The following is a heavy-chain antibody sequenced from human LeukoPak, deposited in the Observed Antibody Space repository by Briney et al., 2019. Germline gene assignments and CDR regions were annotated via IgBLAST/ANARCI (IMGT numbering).Heavy chain of an antibody. CDR3: ARVTVVAYYYYYMDV. CDR1: GAPTSSSRYY. Sequence: SETLSLTCSVSGAPTSSSRYYWGWIRQSPGKGLEWIGMIYYSGHTYYNPSLESRVTISIDTSKDQFSLRLNSVTAADIAVYYCARVTVVAYYYYYMDVWGKGTTVTVSS. D-gene: IGHD2-2*01. CDR2: IYYSGHT. J-gene: IGHJ6*03. V-gene: IGHV4-39*01.